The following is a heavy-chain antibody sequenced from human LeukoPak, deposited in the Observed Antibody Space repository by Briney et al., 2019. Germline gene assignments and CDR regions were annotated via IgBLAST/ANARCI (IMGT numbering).Heavy chain of an antibody. Sequence: GGSLRLSCAASGFTFSSYGMHWVRQAPGKGLEWVAFIRYDGSNKYYADSVKGRFTISRDNSKNTLYLQMNSLRAEDTAVYYCARGGSRLLWFGERDRVYDVWGKGTTVTVSS. CDR2: IRYDGSNK. CDR1: GFTFSSYG. V-gene: IGHV3-30*02. J-gene: IGHJ6*04. D-gene: IGHD3-10*01. CDR3: ARGGSRLLWFGERDRVYDV.